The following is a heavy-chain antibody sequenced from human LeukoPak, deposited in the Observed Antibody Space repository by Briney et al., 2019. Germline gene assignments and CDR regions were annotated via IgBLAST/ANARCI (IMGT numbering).Heavy chain of an antibody. CDR2: INHSGST. V-gene: IGHV4-34*01. CDR1: GGSIAVNHYY. J-gene: IGHJ4*02. Sequence: SETLSLTCSVSGGSIAVNHYYWGWIRQPPGKGLEWIGEINHSGSTNYNPSLKSRVTISVDTSKNQFSLKLSSVTAADTAVYYCQAGYSSSWYFGYFDYWGQGTLVTVSS. D-gene: IGHD6-13*01. CDR3: QAGYSSSWYFGYFDY.